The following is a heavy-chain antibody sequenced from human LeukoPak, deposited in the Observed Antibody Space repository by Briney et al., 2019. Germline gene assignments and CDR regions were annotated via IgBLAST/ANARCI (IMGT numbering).Heavy chain of an antibody. Sequence: SETLSLTCTVPGGSITSYFWTWIRQPPGKGLEWIGYIHSSGSTKYNPSLKSRVTISVDTSKNQFSLKLSSVTAADTAVYYCARPRLGGWRGPFDYWGQGTLVTVSS. V-gene: IGHV4-59*12. CDR1: GGSITSYF. CDR2: IHSSGST. D-gene: IGHD3-16*01. J-gene: IGHJ4*02. CDR3: ARPRLGGWRGPFDY.